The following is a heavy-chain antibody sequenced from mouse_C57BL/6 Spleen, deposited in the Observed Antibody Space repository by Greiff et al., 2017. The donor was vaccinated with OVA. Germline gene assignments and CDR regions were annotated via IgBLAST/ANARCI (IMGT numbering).Heavy chain of an antibody. V-gene: IGHV5-9*01. CDR3: ARHGTGGYFDV. Sequence: DVMLVESGGGLVKPGGSLKLSCAASGFTFSSYTMSWVRQTPEKRLEWVATISGGGGNTYYPDSVKGRFTISRDNAKNTLYLQMSSLRSEDTALYYCARHGTGGYFDVWGTGTTVTVSS. CDR2: ISGGGGNT. D-gene: IGHD4-1*01. J-gene: IGHJ1*03. CDR1: GFTFSSYT.